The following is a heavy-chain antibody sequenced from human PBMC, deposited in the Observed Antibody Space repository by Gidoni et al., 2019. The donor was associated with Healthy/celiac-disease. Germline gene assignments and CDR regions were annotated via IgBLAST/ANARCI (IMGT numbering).Heavy chain of an antibody. V-gene: IGHV3-23*01. J-gene: IGHJ4*02. CDR2: ISGSGGST. CDR1: GFTFSSYA. D-gene: IGHD3-9*01. Sequence: EVQLLESGGGLVQPGGSLRLSCAASGFTFSSYAMSWVRQAPGKGLEWVSAISGSGGSTYYADSVKGRFTISRDNSKNTLYLQMNSLRAEDTAVYYCAKRGRVEYYDILTGDSTFDYWGQGTLVTVSS. CDR3: AKRGRVEYYDILTGDSTFDY.